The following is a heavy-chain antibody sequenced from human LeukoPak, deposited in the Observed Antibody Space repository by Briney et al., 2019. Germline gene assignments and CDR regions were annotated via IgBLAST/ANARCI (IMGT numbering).Heavy chain of an antibody. CDR2: INPNSGGT. V-gene: IGHV1-2*02. CDR1: GYTFTGYY. D-gene: IGHD3-22*01. J-gene: IGHJ3*02. Sequence: ASVKVSCKASGYTFTGYYMHWLRQAPGQGLEWMGWINPNSGGTNYAQKFQGRVTMTRDTSISTAYMELSRLRSDDTAVYYCAREGTYYYDSSGYGDAFDIWGQGTMVTVSS. CDR3: AREGTYYYDSSGYGDAFDI.